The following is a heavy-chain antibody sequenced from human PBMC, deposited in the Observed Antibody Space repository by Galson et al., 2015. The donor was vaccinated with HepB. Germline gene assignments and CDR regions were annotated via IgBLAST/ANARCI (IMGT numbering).Heavy chain of an antibody. CDR1: GYSFTRYY. Sequence: SVKVSCKVSGYSFTRYYIHWLRQAPGQGLEWMGWINPNSGVTKNAQTFQGRVTMTRDTSIRTAYMDLRRLRSDDTAVYYCARGPLPTFWSGYYFYFDYWGQGTLVTVS. CDR3: ARGPLPTFWSGYYFYFDY. CDR2: INPNSGVT. V-gene: IGHV1-2*02. D-gene: IGHD3-3*01. J-gene: IGHJ4*02.